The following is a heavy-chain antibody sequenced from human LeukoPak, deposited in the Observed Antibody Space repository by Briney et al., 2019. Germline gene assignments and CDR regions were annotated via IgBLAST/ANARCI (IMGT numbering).Heavy chain of an antibody. CDR1: GYSFTSYW. CDR3: ASRVANYYYDSSRVGAFDI. J-gene: IGHJ3*02. CDR2: IYPGDSDT. V-gene: IGHV5-51*01. Sequence: GESLKISCKGSGYSFTSYWIGWVRQMPGKGLEWMGIIYPGDSDTRYSPSFQGQVTISADKSISTAYLQWSSLKASDTAMYHCASRVANYYYDSSRVGAFDIWGQGTMVTVSS. D-gene: IGHD3-22*01.